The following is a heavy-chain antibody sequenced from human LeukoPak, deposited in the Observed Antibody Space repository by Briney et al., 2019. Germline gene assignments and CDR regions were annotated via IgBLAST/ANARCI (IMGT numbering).Heavy chain of an antibody. Sequence: SETLSLTCTVSGGSISSSSYYWGWIRQPPGKGLEWIGSIYYSGSTYYNPSLKSRVTISVDTSKNQFSLKLSSVTAADTAVYYCARFGIAAAEFDPWGQGTLVTVSS. CDR1: GGSISSSSYY. CDR3: ARFGIAAAEFDP. D-gene: IGHD6-13*01. CDR2: IYYSGST. V-gene: IGHV4-39*01. J-gene: IGHJ5*02.